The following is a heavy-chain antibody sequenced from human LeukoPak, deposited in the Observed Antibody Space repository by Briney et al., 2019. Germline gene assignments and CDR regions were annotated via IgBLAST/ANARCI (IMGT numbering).Heavy chain of an antibody. V-gene: IGHV3-7*04. Sequence: GGSLRLSCAASGFTFSSYAMHWVRQAPGKGLEWVANIKQDGSEKYYVDSVRGRFTISRDNAKNSLYLQMNSLRAEDTAVYYCARAVGNSGIDSWGQGTLVTVSS. CDR2: IKQDGSEK. CDR1: GFTFSSYA. CDR3: ARAVGNSGIDS. J-gene: IGHJ4*02. D-gene: IGHD4-23*01.